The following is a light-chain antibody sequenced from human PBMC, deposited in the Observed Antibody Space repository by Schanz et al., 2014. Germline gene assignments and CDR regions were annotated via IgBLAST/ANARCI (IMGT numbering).Light chain of an antibody. CDR3: SSYTSSSTWL. J-gene: IGLJ2*01. V-gene: IGLV2-14*03. CDR1: SSDVGGYNY. Sequence: QSALTQPASVSGSPGQSITLSCTGTSSDVGGYNYVSWYQHHPGKAPKLMIYDVNNRPSGVSNRFSGSKSGNTASLTISGLQAEDEADYYCSSYTSSSTWLFGGGTKLTVL. CDR2: DVN.